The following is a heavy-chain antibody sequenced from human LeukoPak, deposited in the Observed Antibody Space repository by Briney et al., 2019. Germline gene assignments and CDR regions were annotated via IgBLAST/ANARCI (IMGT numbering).Heavy chain of an antibody. D-gene: IGHD3-3*01. J-gene: IGHJ4*02. CDR3: AKDFWSGYSFFDY. CDR2: ISWDGGST. Sequence: QAGGSLRLSRAASGFTFDDYTMHWVRQAPGKGLEWVSLISWDGGSTYYADSVKGRFTISRDNSKNSLYLQMNSLRTEDTALYYCAKDFWSGYSFFDYWGQGILVTVSS. V-gene: IGHV3-43*01. CDR1: GFTFDDYT.